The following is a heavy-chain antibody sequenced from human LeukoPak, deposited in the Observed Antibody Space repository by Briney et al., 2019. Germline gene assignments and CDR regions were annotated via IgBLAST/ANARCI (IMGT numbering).Heavy chain of an antibody. CDR3: ARGGVSYYYDSSGYPIDY. Sequence: ASVKVSCKASGYTFTSYDINWVRQATGQGLEWMGWMNPNSGNTGYAQKFQGRVTMTRNTSITTAYMELSSLSSEDTAVYYCARGGVSYYYDSSGYPIDYWGQGTLVTVSS. CDR1: GYTFTSYD. V-gene: IGHV1-8*01. CDR2: MNPNSGNT. D-gene: IGHD3-22*01. J-gene: IGHJ4*02.